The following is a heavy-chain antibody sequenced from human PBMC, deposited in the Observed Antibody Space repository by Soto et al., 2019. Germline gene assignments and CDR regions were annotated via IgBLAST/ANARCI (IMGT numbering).Heavy chain of an antibody. J-gene: IGHJ4*02. D-gene: IGHD1-26*01. CDR1: GGSISSGNHY. V-gene: IGHV4-31*03. CDR3: AREGGIVGATAADY. CDR2: IYYSGST. Sequence: QVQLQESGPGLVKPSQTLSLTCTVSGGSISSGNHYWSWIRQHPGKGLEWIGYIYYSGSTYYNPSLKSRVTISVDTSKNQFSLKLSSVTAADTAVYYCAREGGIVGATAADYWGPGTLVTVSS.